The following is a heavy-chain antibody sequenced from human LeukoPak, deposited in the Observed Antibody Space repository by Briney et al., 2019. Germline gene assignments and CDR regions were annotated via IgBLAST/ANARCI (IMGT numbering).Heavy chain of an antibody. Sequence: GGSLRLSCAASGFTFSSYSMHWVRQAPGKGLEWVAVISYDGSNKYYADSVKGRFTISRDNSKNTLYLQMNSLRAEDTAVYYCAKVGTTVTTNYFDYWGQGTLVTVSS. CDR2: ISYDGSNK. CDR3: AKVGTTVTTNYFDY. V-gene: IGHV3-30*18. J-gene: IGHJ4*02. CDR1: GFTFSSYS. D-gene: IGHD4-17*01.